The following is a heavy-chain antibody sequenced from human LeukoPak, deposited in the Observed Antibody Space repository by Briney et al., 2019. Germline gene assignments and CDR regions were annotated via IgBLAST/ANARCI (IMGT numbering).Heavy chain of an antibody. Sequence: ASVKVSCKASGYTFTDYYMHWVRQAPGQGLEWMGWINPNSGGTNYAQRFQGRVTMTTDTSTSTAYMELRSLRSDDTAVYYCARDSSTYYYDSSGYQRAFDIWGQGTMVTVSS. J-gene: IGHJ3*02. V-gene: IGHV1-2*02. CDR2: INPNSGGT. CDR3: ARDSSTYYYDSSGYQRAFDI. CDR1: GYTFTDYY. D-gene: IGHD3-22*01.